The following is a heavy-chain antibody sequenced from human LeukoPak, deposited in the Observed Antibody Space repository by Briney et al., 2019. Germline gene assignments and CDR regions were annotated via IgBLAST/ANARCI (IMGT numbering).Heavy chain of an antibody. Sequence: QAGGSLRLSCAASGFTFTSYAMSWVRQAPGKGLEWVSSVSGSGDGTYYADSVKGRFTISRDNAKNSLYLQMNSLRAEDTAVYYCARNFPWSGYFNYYYYYMDVWGKGTTVAVSS. CDR3: ARNFPWSGYFNYYYYYMDV. V-gene: IGHV3-23*01. CDR1: GFTFTSYA. J-gene: IGHJ6*03. CDR2: VSGSGDGT. D-gene: IGHD3-3*01.